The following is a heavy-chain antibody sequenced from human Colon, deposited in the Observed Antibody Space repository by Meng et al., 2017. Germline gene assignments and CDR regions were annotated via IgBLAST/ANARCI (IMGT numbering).Heavy chain of an antibody. CDR2: INPDSGAT. Sequence: QLVQSGSEVMKPGAAVKVSCKTSGYRFTGYYIHWVRQAPGQGLEWMGWINPDSGATKYAQKFQGWVTMTRDTAISTAYMELTRLRSNDTAMYFCARDSGVWEATDDGDLGGWFDPWGQGTLVTVSS. CDR3: ARDSGVWEATDDGDLGGWFDP. CDR1: GYRFTGYY. D-gene: IGHD3-16*01. J-gene: IGHJ5*02. V-gene: IGHV1-2*04.